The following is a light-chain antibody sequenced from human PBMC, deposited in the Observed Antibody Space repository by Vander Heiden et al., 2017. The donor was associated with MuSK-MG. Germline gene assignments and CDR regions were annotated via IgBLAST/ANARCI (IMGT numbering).Light chain of an antibody. J-gene: IGKJ1*01. Sequence: DIQLTQSPSSLAASVGDRVTITCRASQLISRRLNWFQQKPGKAPKLLIYSASTLQTGVPSRFSGSGSGTDFTLTITGLHPEDFTTYYCQQTDRIPRAFGQGTKVEIK. V-gene: IGKV1-39*01. CDR1: QLISRR. CDR2: SAS. CDR3: QQTDRIPRA.